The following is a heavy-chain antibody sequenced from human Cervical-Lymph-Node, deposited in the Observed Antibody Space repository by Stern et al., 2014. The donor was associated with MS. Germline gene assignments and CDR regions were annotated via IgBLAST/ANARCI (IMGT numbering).Heavy chain of an antibody. Sequence: VQLVESGAEVKKPGASVKVSCKVSGYTLTELSMHWVRPAPGKGLEWKGGFDPEDGETIYAQKFQGRVTMTVVTYQDPASNEPSRLRSEDTAVYYCATDRDDFRSGYSAPTKGYGLDVWGQGTTVTVTS. V-gene: IGHV1-24*01. D-gene: IGHD3-3*01. CDR2: FDPEDGET. CDR1: GYTLTELS. CDR3: ATDRDDFRSGYSAPTKGYGLDV. J-gene: IGHJ6*02.